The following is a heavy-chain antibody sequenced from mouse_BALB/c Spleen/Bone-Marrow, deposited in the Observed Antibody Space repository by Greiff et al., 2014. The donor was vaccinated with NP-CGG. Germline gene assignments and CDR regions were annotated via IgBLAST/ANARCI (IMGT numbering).Heavy chain of an antibody. CDR2: IDPANGNT. CDR3: APYYYGSSQFAY. V-gene: IGHV14-3*02. D-gene: IGHD1-1*01. Sequence: VQLQQSGAELVKPGASGKLSCTASGFNIKDTYMHWVKQRPEQGLEWIGRIDPANGNTKYDPKFQGKATITADTSSNTAYLQLSSLTSEDTAVYYCAPYYYGSSQFAYWGQGTLVTVSA. CDR1: GFNIKDTY. J-gene: IGHJ3*01.